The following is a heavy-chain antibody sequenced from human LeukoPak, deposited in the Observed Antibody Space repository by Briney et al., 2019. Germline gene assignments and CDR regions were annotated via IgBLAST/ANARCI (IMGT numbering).Heavy chain of an antibody. CDR1: GGSISSYY. CDR3: VREGYQLLGGYYYYYMDV. Sequence: SETLSLTCTVSGGSISSYYWSWIRQSPGKGLEWIGYVYYSGSTDYNPTLKSRVIISVDTSKNQFSLTLSSVTAADTAMYFCVREGYQLLGGYYYYYMDVWGKGTTVTVSS. CDR2: VYYSGST. V-gene: IGHV4-59*01. J-gene: IGHJ6*03. D-gene: IGHD2-2*01.